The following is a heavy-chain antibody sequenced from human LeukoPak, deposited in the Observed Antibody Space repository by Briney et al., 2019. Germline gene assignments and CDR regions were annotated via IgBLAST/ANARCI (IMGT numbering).Heavy chain of an antibody. J-gene: IGHJ3*02. D-gene: IGHD4-11*01. CDR1: GFSFSSYS. V-gene: IGHV3-33*08. Sequence: GGSLRLSCAVSGFSFSSYSMNWVRQAPGKGLEWVALIWYDGRNKQYADSVKGRFTISRDNSKNTLYLQMSSLRVEDTALYYCARVVTTVNHDAFDIWGQGTMVTVSS. CDR2: IWYDGRNK. CDR3: ARVVTTVNHDAFDI.